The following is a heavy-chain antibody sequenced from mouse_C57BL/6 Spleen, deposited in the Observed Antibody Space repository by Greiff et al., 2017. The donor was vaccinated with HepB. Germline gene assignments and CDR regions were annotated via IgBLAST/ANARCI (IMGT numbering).Heavy chain of an antibody. J-gene: IGHJ1*03. V-gene: IGHV1-69*01. CDR2: IDPSDSYT. D-gene: IGHD1-1*01. CDR3: ARSHITTVVGFDV. Sequence: VQLQQPGAELVMPGASVKLSCKASGYTFTSYWMHWVKQRPGQGLEWIGEIDPSDSYTNYNQKFKGKSTLTVDKSSSTAYMQLSSLTSEDSAVYYCARSHITTVVGFDVWGTGTTVTVSS. CDR1: GYTFTSYW.